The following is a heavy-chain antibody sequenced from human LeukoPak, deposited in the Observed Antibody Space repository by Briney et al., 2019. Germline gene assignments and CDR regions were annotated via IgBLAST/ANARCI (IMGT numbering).Heavy chain of an antibody. V-gene: IGHV1-18*01. D-gene: IGHD3-10*01. CDR2: ISAYNANT. Sequence: GASVKVSCKASGYTFTNYGFSWVRQAPGQGLEWMGWISAYNANTNYAQKLQGRVTMTTDTSTSTAYMELRSLTSDDTAVYYCARSGSGSHYYYMDVWGKGTTVTVSS. CDR1: GYTFTNYG. J-gene: IGHJ6*03. CDR3: ARSGSGSHYYYMDV.